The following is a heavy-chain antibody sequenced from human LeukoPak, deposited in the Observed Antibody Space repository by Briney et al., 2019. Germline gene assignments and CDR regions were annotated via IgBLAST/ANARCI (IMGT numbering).Heavy chain of an antibody. CDR1: GFTLSSSA. CDR3: ARDTVIPYSQVGTTKD. D-gene: IGHD1-26*01. V-gene: IGHV3-23*01. Sequence: GGSLRLSCAASGFTLSSSAMSWVRQAPGKGLEWVSAISRRGDRTFYADSVKGRFTISRDNAKNTLYLQMNSLRAEDTAVYYCARDTVIPYSQVGTTKDWGQGTLVTVSS. CDR2: ISRRGDRT. J-gene: IGHJ4*02.